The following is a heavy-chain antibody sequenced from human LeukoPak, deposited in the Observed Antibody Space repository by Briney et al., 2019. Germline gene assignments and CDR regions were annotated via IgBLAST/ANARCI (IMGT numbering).Heavy chain of an antibody. CDR2: IYTSGST. CDR3: ALGVVSPDY. V-gene: IGHV4-61*02. Sequence: SETLSLTCTVSGGSISSGSYYWSWIRQPAGKGLEWIGRIYTSGSTNYNPSLESRVTISMDTSKNQSSLNLTSVTAADTAVYYCALGVVSPDYWGQGTLVTVSS. CDR1: GGSISSGSYY. J-gene: IGHJ4*02. D-gene: IGHD2-15*01.